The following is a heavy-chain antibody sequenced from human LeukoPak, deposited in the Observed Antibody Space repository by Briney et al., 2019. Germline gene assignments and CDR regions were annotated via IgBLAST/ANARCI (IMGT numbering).Heavy chain of an antibody. CDR1: GFTFNSYG. CDR2: IWYDGSNQ. V-gene: IGHV3-33*01. Sequence: PGGSQRLSCAASGFTFNSYGIHWVRQAPGKGLEWVAVIWYDGSNQYYADSVKGRFTISRDNSKNTLYLQMNSLRAEDTAVYYCARNLPPYGMDVWGQGTTVTVSS. CDR3: ARNLPPYGMDV. J-gene: IGHJ6*02.